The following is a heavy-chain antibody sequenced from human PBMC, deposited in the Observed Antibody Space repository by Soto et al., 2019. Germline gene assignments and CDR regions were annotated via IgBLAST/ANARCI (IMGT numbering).Heavy chain of an antibody. V-gene: IGHV3-11*06. CDR1: GFTFSDHY. D-gene: IGHD2-15*01. CDR2: ISGSTTYT. Sequence: QVQLVESGGGVVKPGGSLRLTCAASGFTFSDHYMSWIRQAPGKGLEWVSYISGSTTYTNYADSVKGQFTISRDSAKNSLYLQMNSLRAEDTAVYYCARDSTGGPHYFDYWGQGTLVTVSS. CDR3: ARDSTGGPHYFDY. J-gene: IGHJ4*02.